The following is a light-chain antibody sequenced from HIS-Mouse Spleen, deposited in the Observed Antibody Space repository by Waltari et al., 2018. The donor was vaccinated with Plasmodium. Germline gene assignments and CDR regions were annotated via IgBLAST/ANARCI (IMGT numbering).Light chain of an antibody. Sequence: SYELTQPPSASVSPGQTARITCSGDALPKKYAYWYQQKSGQAPLLVIYEDSKRPSGIPERFSGSSSGTMATLTISGAQVEDEADYYCYSTDSSGNHRVFGGGTKLTVL. J-gene: IGLJ3*02. CDR2: EDS. V-gene: IGLV3-10*01. CDR3: YSTDSSGNHRV. CDR1: ALPKKY.